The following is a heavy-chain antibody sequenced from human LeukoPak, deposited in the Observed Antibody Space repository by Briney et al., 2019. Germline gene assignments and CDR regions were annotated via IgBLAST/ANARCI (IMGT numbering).Heavy chain of an antibody. CDR2: IYWNYHK. J-gene: IGHJ5*02. CDR3: AHRDKSFGVIKNENWFDP. D-gene: IGHD3-3*01. CDR1: GFSLTPNGVG. Sequence: SGPTLVNPTQTLTLTCSFSGFSLTPNGVGVARLRQPPGKALDWLAVIYWNYHKRYTPSLAYRLTRTKEPSKNQMVLSMTNMDPWDTANYFCAHRDKSFGVIKNENWFDPWGPGTPVTVSS. V-gene: IGHV2-5*01.